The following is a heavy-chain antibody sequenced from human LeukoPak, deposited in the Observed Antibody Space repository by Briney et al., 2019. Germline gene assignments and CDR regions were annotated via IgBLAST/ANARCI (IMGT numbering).Heavy chain of an antibody. CDR1: GFTFDDYA. J-gene: IGHJ4*02. Sequence: GGSLRLSCAASGFTFDDYAMHWVRQAPGKGLEWVSGISWNSGSIGYADSVKGRFTISRDNAKNSLYLQMNSLRAEDTALYYCAEGVFITIGDGYFDYWGQGTLVTVSS. V-gene: IGHV3-9*01. CDR2: ISWNSGSI. CDR3: AEGVFITIGDGYFDY. D-gene: IGHD3-9*01.